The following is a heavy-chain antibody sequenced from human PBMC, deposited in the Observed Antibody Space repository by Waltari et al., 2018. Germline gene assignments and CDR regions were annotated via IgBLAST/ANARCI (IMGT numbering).Heavy chain of an antibody. CDR1: GFPFSSYE. CDR2: ISSSGSTI. D-gene: IGHD3-10*01. V-gene: IGHV3-48*03. Sequence: EVQLVESGGGLVQPGGSLRLSCAASGFPFSSYEMNWVRQAPGKGLEWVSYISSSGSTIYYADSVKGRFTISRDNAKNSLYLQMNSLRAEDTAVYYCARVGSRTMVRGVPGAFDIWGQGTMVTVSS. J-gene: IGHJ3*02. CDR3: ARVGSRTMVRGVPGAFDI.